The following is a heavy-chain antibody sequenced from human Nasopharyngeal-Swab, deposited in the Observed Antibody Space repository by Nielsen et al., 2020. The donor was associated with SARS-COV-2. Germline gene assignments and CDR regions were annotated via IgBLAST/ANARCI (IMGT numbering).Heavy chain of an antibody. CDR1: GFTFSSYS. D-gene: IGHD1-26*01. Sequence: GESLKISCAASGFTFSSYSMNWVRQAPGKGLEWVSYISSSSSTMYYADSVKGRFTISRDNAKNSLYLQMNSLRDEDTAVYYCARGHPIVGATGIVYWGQGTLVTVSS. CDR2: ISSSSSTM. V-gene: IGHV3-48*02. CDR3: ARGHPIVGATGIVY. J-gene: IGHJ4*02.